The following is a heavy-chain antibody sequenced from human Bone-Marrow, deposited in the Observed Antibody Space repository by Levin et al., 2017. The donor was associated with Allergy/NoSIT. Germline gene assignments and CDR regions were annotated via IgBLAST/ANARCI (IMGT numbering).Heavy chain of an antibody. V-gene: IGHV3-21*06. CDR2: ITSGGQT. CDR1: GFTFSSYS. J-gene: IGHJ4*02. CDR3: ASLQYGDYGNDY. D-gene: IGHD4-17*01. Sequence: GESLKISCAASGFTFSSYSMNWVRQAPGQRLEWVSAITSGGQTFYPDSVKGRFTISRDNAKNLLFLQMNSLRAEDTAVYYCASLQYGDYGNDYWGQGTLVTVSS.